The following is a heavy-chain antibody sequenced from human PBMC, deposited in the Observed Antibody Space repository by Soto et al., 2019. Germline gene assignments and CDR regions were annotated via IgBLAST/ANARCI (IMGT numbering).Heavy chain of an antibody. J-gene: IGHJ6*04. Sequence: SVQVSCKASGGTFSSYAISWVRQAPGQGLEWMGGIIPIFGTANYAQKFQGRVTITADESTSTAYMELSSLRSEDTAVYYCARDSQRATTAPCYYYYGMDLWGEGTTVTVSS. CDR1: GGTFSSYA. CDR2: IIPIFGTA. V-gene: IGHV1-69*13. CDR3: ARDSQRATTAPCYYYYGMDL. D-gene: IGHD1-26*01.